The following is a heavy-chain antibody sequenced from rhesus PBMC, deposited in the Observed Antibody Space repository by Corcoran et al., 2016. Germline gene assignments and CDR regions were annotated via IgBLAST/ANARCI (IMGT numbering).Heavy chain of an antibody. Sequence: QVQLQESGPGLVKPSETLSLPCAVSVASLSSSWWSWLRPPPGKGREWIGEINGNSGSTYYNPSLKSRVTMSKDAAKNQFSLKLSSVTAADTAVYYCARVIAAAGIFDYWGQGVLVTVSS. CDR3: ARVIAAAGIFDY. CDR1: VASLSSSW. J-gene: IGHJ4*01. V-gene: IGHV4-80*01. CDR2: INGNSGST. D-gene: IGHD6-25*01.